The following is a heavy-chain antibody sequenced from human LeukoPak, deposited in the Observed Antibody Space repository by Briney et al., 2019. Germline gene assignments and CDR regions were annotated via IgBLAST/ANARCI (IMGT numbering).Heavy chain of an antibody. V-gene: IGHV3-21*04. CDR3: ARGRATHVLRFLEWLLLDY. J-gene: IGHJ4*02. CDR2: ISSSSSYI. Sequence: GGSLRLSCAASGFTFSSYSMNWVRQAPGKGLEWVSSISSSSSYIYYADSVKGRFTISRDNAKNSLYLQMNSLRAEDTAVYYCARGRATHVLRFLEWLLLDYWGQGTLVTVSS. D-gene: IGHD3-3*01. CDR1: GFTFSSYS.